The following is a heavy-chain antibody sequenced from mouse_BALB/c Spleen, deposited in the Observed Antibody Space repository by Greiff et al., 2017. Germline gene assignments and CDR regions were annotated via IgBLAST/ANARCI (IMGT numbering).Heavy chain of an antibody. Sequence: VQLVESGPGLVAPSQSLSITCTVSGFSLTSYGVHWVRQPPGKGLEWLGVIWAGGSTNYNSALMSRLSISKDNSKSQVFLKMNSLQTDDTAMYYCARDPYGNYRFAYWGQGTLVTVSA. V-gene: IGHV2-9*02. D-gene: IGHD2-10*02. J-gene: IGHJ3*01. CDR2: IWAGGST. CDR3: ARDPYGNYRFAY. CDR1: GFSLTSYG.